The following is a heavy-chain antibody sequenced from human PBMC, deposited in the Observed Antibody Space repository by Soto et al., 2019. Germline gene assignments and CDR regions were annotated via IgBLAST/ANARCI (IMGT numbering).Heavy chain of an antibody. CDR2: IYNDGTYS. CDR3: TRGPRPISTGTGAY. Sequence: EVQLVESGGGLVPPGGSVRLSCAASGFIFKLYWMHWVRQSPGKGLVWISRIYNDGTYSDYADSVRGRFTITRDNVNDTLYLQMKNLTAEDSGLYYCTRGPRPISTGTGAYWGQGTQVTVSS. V-gene: IGHV3-74*01. CDR1: GFIFKLYW. D-gene: IGHD3-10*01. J-gene: IGHJ4*02.